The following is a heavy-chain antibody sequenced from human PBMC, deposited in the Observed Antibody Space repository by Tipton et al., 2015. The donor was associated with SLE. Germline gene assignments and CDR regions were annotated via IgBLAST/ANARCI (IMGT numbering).Heavy chain of an antibody. CDR1: DGSISSSNW. CDR3: ARVGGEGFGELLPLGY. D-gene: IGHD3-10*01. J-gene: IGHJ4*02. V-gene: IGHV4-31*11. CDR2: IYYSGST. Sequence: TLSLTCVVSDGSISSSNWWSWVRQHPGKGLEWIGYIYYSGSTYYNPSLKSRVTISIDTSKNQFSLKLSSVTAADTAVYYCARVGGEGFGELLPLGYWGQGTLVTVSS.